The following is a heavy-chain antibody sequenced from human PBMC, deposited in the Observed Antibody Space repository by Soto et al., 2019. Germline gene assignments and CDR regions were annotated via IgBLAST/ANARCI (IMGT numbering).Heavy chain of an antibody. J-gene: IGHJ5*02. CDR2: INAANGDT. Sequence: ASVKVSCKASGYTFTSYGIHWVRQAPGQRLEWMGWINAANGDTKYSPKLQGRVTITRDTSASTAYMELSSLRSEDTAVYYCVRRHVSATGVDWFDPWGQGTLVTVSS. V-gene: IGHV1-3*01. CDR1: GYTFTSYG. D-gene: IGHD6-13*01. CDR3: VRRHVSATGVDWFDP.